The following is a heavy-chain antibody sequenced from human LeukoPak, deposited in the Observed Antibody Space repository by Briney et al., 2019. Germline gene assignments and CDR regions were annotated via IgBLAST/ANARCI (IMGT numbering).Heavy chain of an antibody. D-gene: IGHD1-14*01. Sequence: GGSLRLSCAASGFTFSSYAMHWVRKAPGKGLEWVAVMSYDGSNKYYADSVKGRFTISRDNSKNTLYLQMNSLRAEDTAVYYCAGDRNSNYYFDYWGQGTLVTVSS. CDR2: MSYDGSNK. V-gene: IGHV3-30-3*01. CDR1: GFTFSSYA. J-gene: IGHJ4*02. CDR3: AGDRNSNYYFDY.